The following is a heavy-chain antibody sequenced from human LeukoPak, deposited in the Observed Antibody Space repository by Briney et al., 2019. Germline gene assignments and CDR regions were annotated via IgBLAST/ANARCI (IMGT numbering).Heavy chain of an antibody. CDR1: GYIFTAYY. D-gene: IGHD3-10*01. J-gene: IGHJ4*02. CDR3: ARVRGQQLGVIDY. V-gene: IGHV1-2*07. Sequence: ASVKVSRKASGYIFTAYYLHWVRQTPGQGLEWMGYIHPYRGVTNYAHKFHGRVTLTRDTSINTAYMELSSLRSDDTAVYYCARVRGQQLGVIDYWGQGTLVTVSS. CDR2: IHPYRGVT.